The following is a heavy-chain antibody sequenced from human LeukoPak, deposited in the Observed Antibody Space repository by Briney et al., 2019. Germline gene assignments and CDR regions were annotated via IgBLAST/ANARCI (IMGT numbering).Heavy chain of an antibody. J-gene: IGHJ4*02. V-gene: IGHV5-51*01. CDR1: GYSFTSYW. D-gene: IGHD3-22*01. Sequence: GESLMISCKGSGYSFTSYWISWVRQMPGKGLEWMGIIYPGNSDSIYNPSFQDQGTISSGNNISTAFLQWSNILASDTTMYYYARLRDRYYYDSSGYYYDGGFAYWGQGTLVTVSS. CDR3: ARLRDRYYYDSSGYYYDGGFAY. CDR2: IYPGNSDS.